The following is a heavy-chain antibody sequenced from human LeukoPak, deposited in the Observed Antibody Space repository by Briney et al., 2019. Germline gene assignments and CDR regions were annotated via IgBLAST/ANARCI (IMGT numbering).Heavy chain of an antibody. J-gene: IGHJ4*02. CDR1: GYSFISYW. CDR2: ILPGDPDI. V-gene: IGHV5-51*01. Sequence: GESLKISCKGSGYSFISYWIGWVRQMPGKGLELVGIILPGDPDIRYSPFFDGQVTISGDTSINTVYLQWSSLKASDSGMYYCARLGALAGASFDFWGQGSLVTVSS. D-gene: IGHD1-26*01. CDR3: ARLGALAGASFDF.